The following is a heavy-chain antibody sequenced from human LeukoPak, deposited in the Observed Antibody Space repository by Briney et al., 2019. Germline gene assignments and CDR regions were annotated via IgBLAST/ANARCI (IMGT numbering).Heavy chain of an antibody. CDR2: INHSGST. D-gene: IGHD2-2*01. CDR1: GGSFSGYY. CDR3: ARGAYCSSTSCYLSPFDY. V-gene: IGHV4-34*01. J-gene: IGHJ4*02. Sequence: SETLSLTCAVYGGSFSGYYWSWIRQPPGKGLEWIGEINHSGSTNYNPSLKSRVTISVDTSKNQFSLKLSSVTAADTAVCYCARGAYCSSTSCYLSPFDYWGQGTLVTVSS.